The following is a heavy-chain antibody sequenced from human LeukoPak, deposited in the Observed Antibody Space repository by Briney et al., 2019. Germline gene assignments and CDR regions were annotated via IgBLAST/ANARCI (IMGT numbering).Heavy chain of an antibody. V-gene: IGHV3-30*04. CDR3: ARDLGGYCSGRSCYYFDY. D-gene: IGHD2-15*01. CDR1: GFTFSSYA. Sequence: GGPVRLSCAACGFTFSSYAMLWVRQAPGKGREGVAVISYDGSNKYYADSVKGRFTISRDNSKNTLYLQMNSLRAEDTAVYYCARDLGGYCSGRSCYYFDYWGQGTLVTVYS. CDR2: ISYDGSNK. J-gene: IGHJ4*02.